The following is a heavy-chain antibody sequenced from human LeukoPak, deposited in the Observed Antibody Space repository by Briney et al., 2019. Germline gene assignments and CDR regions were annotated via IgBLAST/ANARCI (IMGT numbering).Heavy chain of an antibody. J-gene: IGHJ6*02. CDR2: MSPNSGDT. CDR1: GYTFTTHD. Sequence: ASVKVSCKASGYTFTTHDINWVRQATGQGLEWLGWMSPNSGDTGYAQKFQGRVTITADESTSTAYMELSSLRSEDTAVYYCARNNIVVVPAANDYYYYYGMDVWGQGTTVTVSS. V-gene: IGHV1-8*01. CDR3: ARNNIVVVPAANDYYYYYGMDV. D-gene: IGHD2-2*01.